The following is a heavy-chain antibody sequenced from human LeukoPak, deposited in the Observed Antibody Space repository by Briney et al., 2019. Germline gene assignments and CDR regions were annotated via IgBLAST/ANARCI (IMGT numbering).Heavy chain of an antibody. Sequence: SVKVSCKASGGTFSSYAISWVRQAPGQGLEWMGGIIPIFGAANYAQKFQGRVTITADESTSTAYMELSSLRAEDTAVYYCARDRYNGIFGVVHWDYWGQGTLVTVSS. V-gene: IGHV1-69*13. D-gene: IGHD3-3*01. J-gene: IGHJ4*02. CDR3: ARDRYNGIFGVVHWDY. CDR1: GGTFSSYA. CDR2: IIPIFGAA.